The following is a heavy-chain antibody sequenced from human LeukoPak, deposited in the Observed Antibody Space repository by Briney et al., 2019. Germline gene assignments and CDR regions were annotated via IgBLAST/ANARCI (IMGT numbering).Heavy chain of an antibody. Sequence: GGSLRLSCAASGFAFSSYGMHWVRQAPGKGLEWVAYIHYDSSTEDYADSVKGRFTISRDNSKNTLYLYMNSLRAEDTAIYYCAKASGLCTGGSCFPNWFDPWGQGTLVSVSS. CDR1: GFAFSSYG. J-gene: IGHJ5*02. CDR2: IHYDSSTE. CDR3: AKASGLCTGGSCFPNWFDP. V-gene: IGHV3-30*02. D-gene: IGHD2-15*01.